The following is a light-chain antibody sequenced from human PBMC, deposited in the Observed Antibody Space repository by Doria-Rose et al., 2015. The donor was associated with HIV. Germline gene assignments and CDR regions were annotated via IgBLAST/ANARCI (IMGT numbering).Light chain of an antibody. V-gene: IGKV1-5*03. J-gene: IGKJ2*01. Sequence: SAAVGDRVTITCRASQSISTWLAWYQQKPGKAPKLLIYKASSLESGVPSRFSGSGSGAEFTLTISSLQPDDFASYYCQHYQSYPYTFGQGTKLEIK. CDR1: QSISTW. CDR2: KAS. CDR3: QHYQSYPYT.